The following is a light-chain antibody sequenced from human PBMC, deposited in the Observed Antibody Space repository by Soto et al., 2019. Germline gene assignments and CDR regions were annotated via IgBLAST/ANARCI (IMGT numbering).Light chain of an antibody. CDR3: SSYSSTTLVV. CDR2: DVY. CDR1: SSDVGAYNY. J-gene: IGLJ2*01. V-gene: IGLV2-14*03. Sequence: QSALTQPASVSGSPGQSIAISCTGTSSDVGAYNYVSWYQQHPGKAPKLLIYDVYKRPSGVSNRFSGSKSGNTASLTISGLQADDETDYYCSSYSSTTLVVFGGGTKLTVL.